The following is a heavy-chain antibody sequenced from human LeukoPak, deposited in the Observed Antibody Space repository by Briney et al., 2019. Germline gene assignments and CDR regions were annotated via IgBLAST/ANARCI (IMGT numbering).Heavy chain of an antibody. J-gene: IGHJ5*02. CDR3: ARVIIVPRTHYDFWSGYYQNWFGP. Sequence: SETLSLTCTVSGGSISSSSYYWGWIRQPPGKGLEWIGSIYYSGSTYYNPSLKSRVTISVDTSKNQFSLKLSSVTAADTAVYYCARVIIVPRTHYDFWSGYYQNWFGPWGQGTLVTVSS. V-gene: IGHV4-39*07. D-gene: IGHD3-3*01. CDR1: GGSISSSSYY. CDR2: IYYSGST.